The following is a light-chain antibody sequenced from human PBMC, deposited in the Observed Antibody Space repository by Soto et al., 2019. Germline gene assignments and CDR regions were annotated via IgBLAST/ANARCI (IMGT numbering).Light chain of an antibody. V-gene: IGKV3-20*01. J-gene: IGKJ5*01. CDR3: QQYNNWPIT. CDR1: ESVSTSY. Sequence: IVLTQSPGTLSLSPGERATLSCRASESVSTSYLAWYQQSPGQAPRLLIYGASSRATDIPDRFSGSGSGTDFTLTISSLQSEDFAVYYCQQYNNWPITFGQGTRLEIK. CDR2: GAS.